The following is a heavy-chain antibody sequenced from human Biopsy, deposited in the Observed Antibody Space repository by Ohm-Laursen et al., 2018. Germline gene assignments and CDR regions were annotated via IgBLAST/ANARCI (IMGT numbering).Heavy chain of an antibody. CDR2: IYTSGIT. CDR1: GGSLSSYS. J-gene: IGHJ5*02. Sequence: GTLSLTCAVSGGSLSSYSWSWIRQPAGKGLEWIGQIYTSGITNYNPSLKSRVTMSVDTSKDKFSLRVSSVTAADTAVYYCARDRDRRGWFDPWGQGTLVTVSS. CDR3: ARDRDRRGWFDP. D-gene: IGHD1-14*01. V-gene: IGHV4-4*07.